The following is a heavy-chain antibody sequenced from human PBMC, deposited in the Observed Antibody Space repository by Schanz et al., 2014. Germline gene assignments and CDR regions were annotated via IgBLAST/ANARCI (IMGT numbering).Heavy chain of an antibody. V-gene: IGHV1-69*02. CDR3: TRLRRADPNGFDV. Sequence: QVQLVQSGPEVKKPGSSVKVSCQAFGDTFSKYNIMWVRQVPGQGLEWLGRIMPLRGIGNNAWKFQGRLTITADKSMNVASMELSSLGTEDTAVYYCTRLRRADPNGFDVWGQGTTVTVS. CDR2: IMPLRGIG. D-gene: IGHD6-19*01. J-gene: IGHJ6*02. CDR1: GDTFSKYN.